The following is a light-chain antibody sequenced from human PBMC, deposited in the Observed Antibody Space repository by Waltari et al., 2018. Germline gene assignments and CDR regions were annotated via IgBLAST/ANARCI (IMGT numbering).Light chain of an antibody. J-gene: IGKJ5*01. CDR3: QQRSKWPIT. V-gene: IGKV3-11*01. CDR1: QSVRSS. Sequence: EIVLTQSPATLSLSPGERATLSCRASQSVRSSLGWYQQRPGQAPRLLIYDASSRATGIPARFSGSGSGTDFTLTISSLEPEDFAVYYCQQRSKWPITFGQGTRLEI. CDR2: DAS.